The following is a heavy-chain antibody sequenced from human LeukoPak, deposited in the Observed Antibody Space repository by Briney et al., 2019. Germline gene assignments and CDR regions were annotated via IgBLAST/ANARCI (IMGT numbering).Heavy chain of an antibody. CDR1: GYTFTGYY. D-gene: IGHD2-2*01. J-gene: IGHJ3*02. CDR3: SSGGYCSSTSCYGFAFDI. CDR2: INPSGGST. Sequence: GASVKVSCKASGYTFTGYYMHWVRQAPGQGLEWMGIINPSGGSTSYAQKFQGRVTMTRDTSTSTVYMELSSLRSEDTAVYYCSSGGYCSSTSCYGFAFDIWGQGTMVTVSS. V-gene: IGHV1-46*03.